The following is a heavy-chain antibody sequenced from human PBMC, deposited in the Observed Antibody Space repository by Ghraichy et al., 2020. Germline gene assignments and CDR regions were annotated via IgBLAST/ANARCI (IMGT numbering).Heavy chain of an antibody. Sequence: SETLSLTCTVSGGSVSSGSYCWSWIRQPPGKGLEWIGYTYYSGSTNYNPSLKSRVTISVDTSKNQFSLNLSSTTAADTAVYYCARGDNWALSSFDIWGHGTMVTVSS. CDR3: ARGDNWALSSFDI. D-gene: IGHD1-1*01. CDR2: TYYSGST. CDR1: GGSVSSGSYC. J-gene: IGHJ3*02. V-gene: IGHV4-61*01.